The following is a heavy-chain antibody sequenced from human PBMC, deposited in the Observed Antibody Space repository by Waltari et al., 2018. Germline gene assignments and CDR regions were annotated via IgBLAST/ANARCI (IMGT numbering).Heavy chain of an antibody. CDR1: GVSVSTPLLY. V-gene: IGHV4-39*01. D-gene: IGHD3-22*01. CDR3: ASHERVVPVFIES. Sequence: KESGPRLVKPSETLSLNCTVSGVSVSTPLLYWTWIRQSPGKGPEWIASVFHSGTTYSNPSLRGRVSVSVDSARGQFSLKPYPGTAADTAVYFCASHERVVPVFIESWGQGILVTVSS. J-gene: IGHJ1*01. CDR2: VFHSGTT.